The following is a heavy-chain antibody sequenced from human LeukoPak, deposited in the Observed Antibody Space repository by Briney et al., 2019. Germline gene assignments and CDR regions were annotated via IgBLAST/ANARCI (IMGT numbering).Heavy chain of an antibody. J-gene: IGHJ6*03. CDR2: IYTSGST. V-gene: IGHV4-61*02. CDR1: GGSISSGSYY. CDR3: ARDGVVDYYYMDV. D-gene: IGHD3-3*01. Sequence: SETLSLTCTVSGGSISSGSYYWSWIRQPAGKGLEWIGRIYTSGSTTYNPSLKSRVTISVDTSKNQFSLKLSSVTAADTAVYYCARDGVVDYYYMDVWGKGTTVTVSS.